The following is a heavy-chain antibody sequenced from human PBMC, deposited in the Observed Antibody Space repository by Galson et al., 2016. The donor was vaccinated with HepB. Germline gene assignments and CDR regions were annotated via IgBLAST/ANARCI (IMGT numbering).Heavy chain of an antibody. D-gene: IGHD3-10*01. CDR1: GSTFSSYA. V-gene: IGHV3-21*01. J-gene: IGHJ6*02. Sequence: SLRLSCAASGSTFSSYAMNWVRQAPWKGLEWVATIRGDGDYTNYADSLKGRFTISRDNAKNSLYLQMNSLRAEDTAVYYCARDNRYQGYYLALDVWGQGTTVTVSS. CDR3: ARDNRYQGYYLALDV. CDR2: IRGDGDYT.